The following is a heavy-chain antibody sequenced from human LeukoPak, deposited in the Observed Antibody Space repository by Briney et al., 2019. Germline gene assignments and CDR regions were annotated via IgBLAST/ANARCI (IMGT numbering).Heavy chain of an antibody. CDR3: AKDRNGDGGIDY. Sequence: GGSLRLSCATSGVTFSDYYMSWIRQAPGRGLEWVSYISSSGTTMYFADSVKGRFTISRDNARKSLYLQMNSLRAEDTAVYYCAKDRNGDGGIDYWGQGTLVTVSS. J-gene: IGHJ4*02. CDR1: GVTFSDYY. V-gene: IGHV3-11*04. D-gene: IGHD4-17*01. CDR2: ISSSGTTM.